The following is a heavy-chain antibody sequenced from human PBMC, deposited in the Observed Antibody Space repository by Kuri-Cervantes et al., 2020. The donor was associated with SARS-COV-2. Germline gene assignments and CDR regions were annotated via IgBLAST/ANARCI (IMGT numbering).Heavy chain of an antibody. V-gene: IGHV3-74*01. CDR1: GFTFSSYR. CDR3: ARDLTLGYCSGGSCYYYYYGMDV. D-gene: IGHD2-15*01. J-gene: IGHJ6*02. CDR2: INSDGSST. Sequence: GGSLRLSCAASGFTFSSYRMHWVRQAPGKGLVWVSRINSDGSSTSYADSVKGRFTISRDNAKNTLYLQMNSLRAEDTAVYYCARDLTLGYCSGGSCYYYYYGMDVWGQGTTVTVSS.